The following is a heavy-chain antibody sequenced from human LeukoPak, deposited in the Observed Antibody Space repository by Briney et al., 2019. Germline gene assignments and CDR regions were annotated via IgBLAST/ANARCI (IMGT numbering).Heavy chain of an antibody. D-gene: IGHD3-10*01. CDR3: ARLNGSANYGMDV. J-gene: IGHJ6*02. Sequence: SQTLSLTCTVSGGSISSGGYYWSWIRQHPGKGLEWIGYIYYSGSTYYNPSLKSRVTISVDTSKNQFSLKLSSVTAADTAVYYCARLNGSANYGMDVWGQGTTVTVSS. V-gene: IGHV4-31*03. CDR2: IYYSGST. CDR1: GGSISSGGYY.